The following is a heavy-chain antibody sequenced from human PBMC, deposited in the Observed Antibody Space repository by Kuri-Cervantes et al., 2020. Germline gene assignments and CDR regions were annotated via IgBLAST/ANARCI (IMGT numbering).Heavy chain of an antibody. CDR2: SNAGNGNT. J-gene: IGHJ4*02. Sequence: ASVKVSCKASGYTFTSYAMHWVRQAPGQRLEWMGWSNAGNGNTKYSQEFQGRVTITRDTSASTAYMELSSLRSEDMAVYYCARNAPPSQSFDYWGQGTLVTVSS. V-gene: IGHV1-3*02. CDR1: GYTFTSYA. D-gene: IGHD2-2*01. CDR3: ARNAPPSQSFDY.